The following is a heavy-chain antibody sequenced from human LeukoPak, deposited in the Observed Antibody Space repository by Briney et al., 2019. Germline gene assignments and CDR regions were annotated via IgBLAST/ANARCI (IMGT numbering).Heavy chain of an antibody. D-gene: IGHD4-17*01. V-gene: IGHV3-53*01. CDR2: IYSGGST. Sequence: GGSLRLSCAASGFTVSSNYMSWVRQAPGKGLEWVSVIYSGGSTYYADSVKGRFTISRDNSKNTLYLQMNSLRAEDTAVYYCARDHDYGEEYFQHWGQGTLVTVSS. J-gene: IGHJ1*01. CDR1: GFTVSSNY. CDR3: ARDHDYGEEYFQH.